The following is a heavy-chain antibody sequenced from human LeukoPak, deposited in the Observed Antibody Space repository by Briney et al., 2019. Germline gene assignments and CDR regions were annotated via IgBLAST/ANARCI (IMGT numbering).Heavy chain of an antibody. CDR2: ISTNVGST. D-gene: IGHD2-8*02. CDR3: VKGQEVVYAPTFDY. Sequence: GGSLRLSCSASGFTFSSYAMHWVRQAPGKGLEHVSAISTNVGSTYYADSVKGRFTISRDNSKNTLYLQMSSLRVEDTAVYYCVKGQEVVYAPTFDYWGQGNLVTVSS. V-gene: IGHV3-64D*09. CDR1: GFTFSSYA. J-gene: IGHJ4*02.